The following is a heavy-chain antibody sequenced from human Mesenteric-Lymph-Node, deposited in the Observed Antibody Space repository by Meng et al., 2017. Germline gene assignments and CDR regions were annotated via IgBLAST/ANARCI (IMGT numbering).Heavy chain of an antibody. D-gene: IGHD4-23*01. CDR3: ARDRGPETTVVTPNFDY. Sequence: ASVKVSCKASGYTFTSYAMHWVRQAPGQRLEWMGWINAGNGNTKYSQKFQGRVTMTTDTSTSTAYMELRSLRSDDTAVYYCARDRGPETTVVTPNFDYWGQGTLVTVSS. CDR1: GYTFTSYA. CDR2: INAGNGNT. J-gene: IGHJ4*02. V-gene: IGHV1-3*01.